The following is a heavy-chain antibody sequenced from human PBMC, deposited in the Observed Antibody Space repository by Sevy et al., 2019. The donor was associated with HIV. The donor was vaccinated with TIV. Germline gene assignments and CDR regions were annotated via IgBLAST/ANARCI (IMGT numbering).Heavy chain of an antibody. Sequence: GGSLRLSCKPSGFTFANYAMNWVRQAPGKGLEWVSTIYGTGGVTYYADSVKGRFTISRDNSKNTLYLQMKSLRTAETAIYYCAGARFDSSGSFDAFDIWGQGTMVTVSS. V-gene: IGHV3-23*01. CDR3: AGARFDSSGSFDAFDI. D-gene: IGHD3-22*01. J-gene: IGHJ3*02. CDR2: IYGTGGVT. CDR1: GFTFANYA.